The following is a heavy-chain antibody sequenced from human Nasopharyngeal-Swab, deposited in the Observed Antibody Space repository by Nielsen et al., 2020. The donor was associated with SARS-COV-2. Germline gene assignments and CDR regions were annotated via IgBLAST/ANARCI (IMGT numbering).Heavy chain of an antibody. CDR2: VSGSGGTT. V-gene: IGHV3-23*01. CDR1: GFTFSSYA. Sequence: GESLKISCAASGFTFSSYAMSWVRQAPGKGLEWGSGVSGSGGTTTYADSVKGRFTISRDNSKNKLYLQMHSLRVEDTAVYYCAKDRYCSGGACYFSGFDYWGLGTLVTVSS. CDR3: AKDRYCSGGACYFSGFDY. J-gene: IGHJ4*02. D-gene: IGHD2-15*01.